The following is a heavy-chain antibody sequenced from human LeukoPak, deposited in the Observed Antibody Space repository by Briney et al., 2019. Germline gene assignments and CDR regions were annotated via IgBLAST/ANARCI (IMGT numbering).Heavy chain of an antibody. V-gene: IGHV4-30-4*08. CDR2: ISYSGST. Sequence: PSETLSLTCTVSGGSISSGSYYWNWIRQPPGKGLEWIGYISYSGSTYYNPSLKSRVTISADMSKNQFSLKLSSVTAADTAVYYCARHSNEGGLRWVTFRTNYYYYGMDVWGQGTTVTVSS. CDR1: GGSISSGSYY. CDR3: ARHSNEGGLRWVTFRTNYYYYGMDV. J-gene: IGHJ6*02. D-gene: IGHD4-23*01.